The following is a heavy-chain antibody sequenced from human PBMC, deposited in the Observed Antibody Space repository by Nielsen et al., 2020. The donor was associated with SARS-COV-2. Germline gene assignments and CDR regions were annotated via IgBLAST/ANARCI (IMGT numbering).Heavy chain of an antibody. CDR1: GYSFTSNW. Sequence: GESLKISCKGSGYSFTSNWITWVRQVPGKGLEWVGRIDPSDSYTNYSPSFQGHVTISVDRAISTAFLQWSSLRALDSAMYYCARPASGTYQNPDSWGQGTLVTVTS. J-gene: IGHJ4*02. CDR3: ARPASGTYQNPDS. CDR2: IDPSDSYT. V-gene: IGHV5-10-1*01. D-gene: IGHD1-26*01.